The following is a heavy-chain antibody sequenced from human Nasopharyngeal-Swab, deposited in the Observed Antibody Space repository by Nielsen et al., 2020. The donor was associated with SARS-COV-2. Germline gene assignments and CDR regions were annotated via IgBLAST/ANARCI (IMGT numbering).Heavy chain of an antibody. CDR3: AKDMYSNSAFDS. CDR1: GFTFSTSD. CDR2: ISFDGREK. J-gene: IGHJ4*02. V-gene: IGHV3-30*18. D-gene: IGHD5-18*01. Sequence: GGSLRLSCAVSGFTFSTSDMHWVRQTPGGGLEWVAVISFDGREKNYADSVKGRFIVSRDSSKNRLYLQMNSLKPEDTAVYFCAKDMYSNSAFDSWGQGTLVTVSS.